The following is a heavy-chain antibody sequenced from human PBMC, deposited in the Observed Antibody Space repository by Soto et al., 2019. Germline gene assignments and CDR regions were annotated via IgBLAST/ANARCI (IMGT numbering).Heavy chain of an antibody. CDR2: IYYSGGT. CDR3: ARLGAYYQSLDP. D-gene: IGHD3-22*01. Sequence: SETLSLTCTVSGGSISSGTYYWGWIRQPPGKGLEGIGHIYYSGGTYYNPSLKSRVTISVDTSKNQFSLKLSSVTAADTAVYYCARLGAYYQSLDPWGPGTLVTVSS. V-gene: IGHV4-39*01. J-gene: IGHJ5*02. CDR1: GGSISSGTYY.